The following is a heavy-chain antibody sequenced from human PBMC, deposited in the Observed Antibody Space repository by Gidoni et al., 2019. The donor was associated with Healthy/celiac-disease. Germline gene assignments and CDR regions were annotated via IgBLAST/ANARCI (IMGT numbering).Heavy chain of an antibody. V-gene: IGHV4-34*01. J-gene: IGHJ5*02. CDR2: INHSGST. CDR3: ARALGPIAAAGTIHWFDP. D-gene: IGHD6-13*01. CDR1: GGSFSGYY. Sequence: QVQLQQWGAGLLKPSETLSLTCAVYGGSFSGYYWSWIRQPPGKGLEWIGEINHSGSTNYNPSLKRRVTISVDTSKNQFSLKLSSVTAADTAVYYCARALGPIAAAGTIHWFDPWGQGTLVTVSS.